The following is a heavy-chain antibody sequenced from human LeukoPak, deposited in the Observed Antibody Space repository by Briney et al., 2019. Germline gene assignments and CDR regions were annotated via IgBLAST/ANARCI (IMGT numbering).Heavy chain of an antibody. CDR1: GFTVITND. Sequence: GGSLRLSCAASGFTVITNDMTWVRQAPGKGLEWVSVLYSGGNTKYADSVQGRFTISRDNSKSTLYLEMNSLSPDDTAVYYCARGVEPLAANTLAYWGQGTLVTVSS. V-gene: IGHV3-53*01. CDR2: LYSGGNT. J-gene: IGHJ4*02. D-gene: IGHD1-14*01. CDR3: ARGVEPLAANTLAY.